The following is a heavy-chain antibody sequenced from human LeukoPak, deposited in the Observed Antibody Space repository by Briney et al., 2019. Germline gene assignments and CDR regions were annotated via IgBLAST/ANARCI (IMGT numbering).Heavy chain of an antibody. J-gene: IGHJ4*02. CDR1: GFTFSSYS. D-gene: IGHD4-17*01. CDR2: IYYSGST. CDR3: ARTTVTVSHFDY. V-gene: IGHV4-59*01. Sequence: PGGSLRLSCAASGFTFSSYSMNWVRQAPGKGLEWIGYIYYSGSTNYNPSLKSRVTISVDTSKNQFSLKLSSVTAADTAVYYCARTTVTVSHFDYWGQETLVTVSS.